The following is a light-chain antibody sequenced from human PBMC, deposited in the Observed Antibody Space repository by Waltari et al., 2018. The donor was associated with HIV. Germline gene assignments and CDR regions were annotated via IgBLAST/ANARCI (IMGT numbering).Light chain of an antibody. V-gene: IGKV4-1*01. J-gene: IGKJ4*01. CDR1: RSILYSSDNRNY. CDR2: WAS. CDR3: QQYFRIPPT. Sequence: DIVMTQSPDSLPVSLGERATINCTSSRSILYSSDNRNYLAWYQQKARQPPKLLISWASTQESGVPDRFSGSGSGTDFTLTITRLQAEDVAVYHCQQYFRIPPTFGGGTKVEIK.